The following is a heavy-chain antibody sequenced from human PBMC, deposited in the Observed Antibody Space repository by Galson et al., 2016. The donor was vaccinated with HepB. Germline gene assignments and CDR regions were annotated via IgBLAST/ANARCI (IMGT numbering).Heavy chain of an antibody. CDR3: AHLVNWNPLSYFDY. J-gene: IGHJ4*02. V-gene: IGHV2-5*01. CDR2: IYWNDDK. D-gene: IGHD1-20*01. CDR1: GFSLTTSGVG. Sequence: PALVKPTQTLTLTCTFSGFSLTTSGVGVGWIRQPPGKALEWLALIYWNDDKRNSPSLKSRLTILKDTSKNQVVLTMTNMDPVDTATYYCAHLVNWNPLSYFDYRGQGILVTVSS.